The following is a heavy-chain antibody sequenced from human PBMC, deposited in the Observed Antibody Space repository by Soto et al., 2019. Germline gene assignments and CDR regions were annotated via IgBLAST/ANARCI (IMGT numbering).Heavy chain of an antibody. V-gene: IGHV3-23*01. CDR1: GFTFSSYA. Sequence: PGGSLRLSCAASGFTFSSYAMSWVRQAPGKGLEWVSAISGSGGSTYYADSVKGRFTISRDNSKNTLYLQMNSLRAEDTAVYYCAKDYYYDSEGRTYFDYWGQGTLVTVSS. CDR2: ISGSGGST. CDR3: AKDYYYDSEGRTYFDY. J-gene: IGHJ4*02. D-gene: IGHD3-22*01.